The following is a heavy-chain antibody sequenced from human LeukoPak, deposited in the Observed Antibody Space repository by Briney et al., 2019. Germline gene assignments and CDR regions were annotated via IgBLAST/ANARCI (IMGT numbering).Heavy chain of an antibody. CDR1: GGSISSYF. V-gene: IGHV4-59*08. D-gene: IGHD3-10*01. J-gene: IGHJ4*02. CDR3: ARLIGSGPFDY. CDR2: INYSGST. Sequence: SETLPPTCTVSGGSISSYFWIWIRQAPGKGLALIGYINYSGSTNYNPSLKSRATISVDTSKNQFSLKLSSVTAADTAVYYCARLIGSGPFDYWGQGTLVTVSS.